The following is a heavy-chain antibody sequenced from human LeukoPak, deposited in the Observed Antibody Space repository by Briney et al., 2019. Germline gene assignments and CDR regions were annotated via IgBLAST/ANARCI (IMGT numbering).Heavy chain of an antibody. CDR3: ARDYAAAPFDY. V-gene: IGHV1-46*01. Sequence: GASVKVSCMVSGYTLTELSMHWVRQAPGQGLEWMGIINPSGGSTSYAQKFQGRVTMTRDTSTSTVYMELSSLRSEDTAVYYCARDYAAAPFDYWGQGTLVTVSS. D-gene: IGHD3-16*01. CDR2: INPSGGST. J-gene: IGHJ4*02. CDR1: GYTLTELS.